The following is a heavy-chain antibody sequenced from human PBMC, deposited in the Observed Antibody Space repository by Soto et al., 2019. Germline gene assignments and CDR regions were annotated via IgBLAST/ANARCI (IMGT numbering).Heavy chain of an antibody. CDR1: GDSISSSGYY. J-gene: IGHJ1*01. Sequence: SETLSLTYTVSGDSISSSGYYWNWIRQHPGKGLEWIGHIYYSANSENIYYNPSLKSRVAISADTSKNQFSLKLSSVTAADTAVYYCERETTDMVLDHWGQGNLVSVSS. D-gene: IGHD5-18*01. V-gene: IGHV4-31*03. CDR2: IYYSANSENI. CDR3: ERETTDMVLDH.